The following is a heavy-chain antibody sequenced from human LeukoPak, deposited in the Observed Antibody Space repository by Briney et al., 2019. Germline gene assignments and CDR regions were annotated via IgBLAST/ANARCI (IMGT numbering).Heavy chain of an antibody. J-gene: IGHJ3*02. CDR1: GFTFSSYW. CDR3: ARDTSPSIGVVGYDALDI. D-gene: IGHD6-13*01. CDR2: IKEDGGNK. Sequence: GGSLRLSCAASGFTFSSYWMSWVRQAPGKGLEWVANIKEDGGNKYYGDSVKGRFTISRDNAKNSLYLQMNSLRAEDTAVYYCARDTSPSIGVVGYDALDIWGQGTMVTVSS. V-gene: IGHV3-7*01.